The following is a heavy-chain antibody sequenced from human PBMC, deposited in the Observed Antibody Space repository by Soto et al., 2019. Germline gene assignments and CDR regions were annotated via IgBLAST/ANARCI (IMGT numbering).Heavy chain of an antibody. Sequence: SETLSLTCTVSGGSVSSGRYYWSWIRQPPGKGLEWIGYIYYSGSTNYNPSLKSRVTISVDTSKNQFSLKLSSVTAADTAVYYCARGGCGGDCYDYWGQGTLVTVSS. CDR1: GGSVSSGRYY. J-gene: IGHJ4*02. V-gene: IGHV4-61*01. CDR3: ARGGCGGDCYDY. CDR2: IYYSGST. D-gene: IGHD2-21*01.